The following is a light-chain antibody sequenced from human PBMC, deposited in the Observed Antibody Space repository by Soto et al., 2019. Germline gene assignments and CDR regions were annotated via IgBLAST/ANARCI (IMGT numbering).Light chain of an antibody. V-gene: IGKV1-5*01. CDR1: QSASTW. CDR2: DAS. J-gene: IGKJ2*01. CDR3: QQYHTFPHT. Sequence: DIQMTQSPSTLSAPVGDRVTITCRASQSASTWLAWYQQKPGKAPRLLIYDASTLESGVPSRFSGRGSGTEVTLTISSLQPDDFATYYCQQYHTFPHTFGQGTKLEI.